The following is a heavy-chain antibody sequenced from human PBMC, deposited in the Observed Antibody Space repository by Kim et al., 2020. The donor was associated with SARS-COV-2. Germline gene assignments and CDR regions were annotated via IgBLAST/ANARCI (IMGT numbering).Heavy chain of an antibody. Sequence: SETLSLTCNVSGASISSSYYWGWIRQPPGKGLEWIGNMYFSGRTYYNPSLKSRVTISVDTYNNQFSLQLSSVTAADTAVYYCARHSYDSSPFLDFWGQGTLVTVSS. J-gene: IGHJ4*02. D-gene: IGHD3-22*01. V-gene: IGHV4-39*01. CDR1: GASISSSYY. CDR2: MYFSGRT. CDR3: ARHSYDSSPFLDF.